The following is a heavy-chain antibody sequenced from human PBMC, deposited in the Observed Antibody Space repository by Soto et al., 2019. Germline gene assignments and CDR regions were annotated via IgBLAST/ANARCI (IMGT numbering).Heavy chain of an antibody. Sequence: QMEQSGAEVRKPGSSVKVSCKPSGGSLTSYPMAWVRQAPGQGFEWMGGIIPIHGTTEYAQKFQGRVTITADESTNRATLELTGLTSEDTAVYYCARVWGLVSWGQGTFVTVSS. CDR2: IIPIHGTT. D-gene: IGHD3-16*01. V-gene: IGHV1-69*01. J-gene: IGHJ4*02. CDR1: GGSLTSYP. CDR3: ARVWGLVS.